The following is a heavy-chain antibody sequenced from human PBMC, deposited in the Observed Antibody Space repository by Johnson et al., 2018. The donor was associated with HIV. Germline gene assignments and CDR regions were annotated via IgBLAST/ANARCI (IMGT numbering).Heavy chain of an antibody. CDR1: GFTLSSYT. J-gene: IGHJ3*01. CDR3: ASGRKDIGAVDGLDNDGFDV. D-gene: IGHD3-9*01. CDR2: ISYDATNT. Sequence: QVQLVESGGGVVQPGRSLRLFCAVSGFTLSSYTMHWVRQAPGKGLEWVAVISYDATNTYYADSAKGRFTISRDVYKSTLYLQMHSLTPEDTALYFCASGRKDIGAVDGLDNDGFDVWGQGTMVTVS. V-gene: IGHV3-30*04.